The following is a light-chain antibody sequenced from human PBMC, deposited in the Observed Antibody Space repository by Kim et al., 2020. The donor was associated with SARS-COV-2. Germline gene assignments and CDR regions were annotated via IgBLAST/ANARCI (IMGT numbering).Light chain of an antibody. CDR2: GAS. Sequence: SPRQRATLSYRASHSVSNDLAWYQPTPGQAPRLLIYGASTRTTGIPARFSGSGSGTEFTLTINSLQSEDFAVYYCQQYSNWPLTFGPGTKVDIK. CDR1: HSVSND. CDR3: QQYSNWPLT. J-gene: IGKJ3*01. V-gene: IGKV3-15*01.